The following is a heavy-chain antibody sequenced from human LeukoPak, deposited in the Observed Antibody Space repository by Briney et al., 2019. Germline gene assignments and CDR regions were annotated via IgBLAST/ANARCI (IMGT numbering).Heavy chain of an antibody. CDR3: ARGSRYDFWTD. D-gene: IGHD3-3*01. CDR2: IIPILGIA. Sequence: ASVKVSCKASGGTFISYTISWVRQAPGQGLEWMGRIIPILGIANYAQKFQGRVTITADKSTSTAYMELSSLRSEDTAVYYCARGSRYDFWTDWGQGTLVTVSS. J-gene: IGHJ4*02. CDR1: GGTFISYT. V-gene: IGHV1-69*02.